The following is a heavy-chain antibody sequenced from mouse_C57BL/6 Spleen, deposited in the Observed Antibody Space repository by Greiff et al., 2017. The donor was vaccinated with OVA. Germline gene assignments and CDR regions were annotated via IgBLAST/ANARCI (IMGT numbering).Heavy chain of an antibody. J-gene: IGHJ3*01. CDR2: IRSKSNNYAT. CDR3: VRGDYYGSSPFAY. D-gene: IGHD1-1*01. CDR1: GFSFNTYA. Sequence: EVQRVESGGGLVQPKGSLKLSCAASGFSFNTYAMNWVRQAPGKGLEWVARIRSKSNNYATYYADSVKDRFTISRDDSESMLYLQMNNLKTEDTAMYYCVRGDYYGSSPFAYWGQGTLVTVSA. V-gene: IGHV10-1*01.